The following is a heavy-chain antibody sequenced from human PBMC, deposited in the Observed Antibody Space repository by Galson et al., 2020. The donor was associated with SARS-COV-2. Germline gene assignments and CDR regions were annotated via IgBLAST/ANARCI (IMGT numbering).Heavy chain of an antibody. CDR1: GFTFSSYA. V-gene: IGHV3-23*01. CDR3: AKEPIIYYYGMDV. D-gene: IGHD3-10*01. Sequence: QASETLSLTCAASGFTFSSYAMSWVRQAPGKGLEWVSAISGSGGSTYYADSVKGRFTISRDNSKNTLYLQMNSLRAEDTAVYYCAKEPIIYYYGMDVWGQGTTVTVSS. J-gene: IGHJ6*02. CDR2: ISGSGGST.